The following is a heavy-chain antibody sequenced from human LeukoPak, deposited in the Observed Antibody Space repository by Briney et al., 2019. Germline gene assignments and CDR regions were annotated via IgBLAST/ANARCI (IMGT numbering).Heavy chain of an antibody. V-gene: IGHV4-4*07. Sequence: SETLSLTCTVSGGSISSYYWSWIRQPAGKGLEWIGRIDKSGRTNYNPTLKSRVTMSVDTSKNQFSLKLNSMTAADTAVYYCAREYGDFDYWGQGTPVTVSS. CDR1: GGSISSYY. J-gene: IGHJ4*02. CDR3: AREYGDFDY. CDR2: IDKSGRT. D-gene: IGHD4-17*01.